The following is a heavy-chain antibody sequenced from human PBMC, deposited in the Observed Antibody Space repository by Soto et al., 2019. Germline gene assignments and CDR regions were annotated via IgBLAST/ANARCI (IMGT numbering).Heavy chain of an antibody. CDR1: GFTFSNYA. J-gene: IGHJ5*02. Sequence: GGSLKLSCAASGFTFSNYAMIWVRQAPGKGLEWVSAISGSGGSTYYADSVKGRFTIPRDNSKNTLYLQMNSLRAEDTAVYYCAKQITVTTWLDPWGQGTLVTVSS. CDR3: AKQITVTTWLDP. CDR2: ISGSGGST. V-gene: IGHV3-23*01. D-gene: IGHD4-17*01.